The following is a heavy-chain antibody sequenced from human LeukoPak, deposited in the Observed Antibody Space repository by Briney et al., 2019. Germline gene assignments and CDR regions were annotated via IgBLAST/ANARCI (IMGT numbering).Heavy chain of an antibody. Sequence: GGSLRLSCAASGFTFSSYAMSWVRQAPGKGLEWVSGISSSGVITYDADSVKGRFTISRDNSKNTVYLQMISLRAEDTAVYHCAKEAGNGWSYFDYWGQGTLVTVSS. CDR3: AKEAGNGWSYFDY. J-gene: IGHJ4*02. CDR2: ISSSGVIT. CDR1: GFTFSSYA. V-gene: IGHV3-23*01. D-gene: IGHD6-19*01.